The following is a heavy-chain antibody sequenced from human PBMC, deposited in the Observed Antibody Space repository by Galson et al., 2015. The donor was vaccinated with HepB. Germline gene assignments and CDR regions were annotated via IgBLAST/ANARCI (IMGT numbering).Heavy chain of an antibody. CDR2: ISDRGGSK. J-gene: IGHJ5*02. V-gene: IGHV3-23*01. CDR1: GFTFNTYA. D-gene: IGHD1-7*01. CDR3: AKAKDVDTDLNYFDP. Sequence: SLRLPCAASGFTFNTYAMNWVRQAPGKGLEWVSTISDRGGSKYYAASVNGRFTISRDNSKDTLYLQMNSLRAEDTAVCFCAKAKDVDTDLNYFDPWGQGTLVTVSS.